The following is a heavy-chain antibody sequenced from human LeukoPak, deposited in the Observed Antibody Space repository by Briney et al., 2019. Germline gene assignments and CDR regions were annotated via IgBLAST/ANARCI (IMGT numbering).Heavy chain of an antibody. D-gene: IGHD2-21*02. V-gene: IGHV1-69*04. CDR2: IIPILGIG. CDR3: ATMDVVVTVGGY. CDR1: GGTFSSYA. Sequence: ASVKVSCKASGGTFSSYAISWVRQAPGQGLEWMGRIIPILGIGNYAQKFQGRVTITADKSTSTAYMELSSLRSEDTAVYYCATMDVVVTVGGYWGQGTLVTVSS. J-gene: IGHJ4*02.